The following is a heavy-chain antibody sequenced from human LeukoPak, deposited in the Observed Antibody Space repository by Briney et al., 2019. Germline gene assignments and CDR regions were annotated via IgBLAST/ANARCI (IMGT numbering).Heavy chain of an antibody. V-gene: IGHV3-48*04. D-gene: IGHD5-18*01. CDR3: ARAPRGYSQPTDY. Sequence: GGSLRLSCAASGFTFSSYWMSWDRQAPGKGLEWVSYISSSGSTIYYADSVKGRFTISRDNAKNSLYLQMNSLRADDTAVYYCARAPRGYSQPTDYWGQGTLVTVSS. CDR1: GFTFSSYW. J-gene: IGHJ4*02. CDR2: ISSSGSTI.